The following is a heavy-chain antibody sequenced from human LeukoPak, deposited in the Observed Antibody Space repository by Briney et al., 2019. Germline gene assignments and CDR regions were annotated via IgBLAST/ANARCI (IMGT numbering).Heavy chain of an antibody. V-gene: IGHV3-30*02. CDR1: GFTFSSYG. Sequence: GGSLRLSCAASGFTFSSYGMHWVRQAPGKGLEWVAFIRYDGSNKYYADSVKGRFTISRDNSKNTLYLQMNSLRAEDTAVYYCAKDQVVIALGAFDIWGQGTMVTVSS. CDR3: AKDQVVIALGAFDI. CDR2: IRYDGSNK. J-gene: IGHJ3*02. D-gene: IGHD3-22*01.